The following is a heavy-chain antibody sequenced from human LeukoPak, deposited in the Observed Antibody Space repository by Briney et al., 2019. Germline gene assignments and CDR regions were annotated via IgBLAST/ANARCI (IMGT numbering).Heavy chain of an antibody. J-gene: IGHJ4*02. CDR3: AKVPLRYFDWLPFDY. D-gene: IGHD3-9*01. CDR1: GFTFSSYG. CDR2: ISYDGSNK. Sequence: GGSLRLSCAASGFTFSSYGMHWARQAPGKGLEWVAVISYDGSNKYYADSVKGRFTISRDNSKNTLYLQMNSLRAEDTAVYYCAKVPLRYFDWLPFDYWGQGTLVTVSS. V-gene: IGHV3-30*18.